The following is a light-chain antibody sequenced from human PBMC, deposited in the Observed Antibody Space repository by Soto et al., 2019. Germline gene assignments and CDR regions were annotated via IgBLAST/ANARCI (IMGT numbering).Light chain of an antibody. Sequence: QSVLTQPASVSGSPGQSITISCTGTSSDVGGYNSVSWYQQHPGKAPKLMIYDVSNRPSGVSNRFSGSKSGNTASLTISGLQAEDEADYYCSSYTSSSTYVFATGTKVTVL. J-gene: IGLJ1*01. CDR2: DVS. CDR3: SSYTSSSTYV. CDR1: SSDVGGYNS. V-gene: IGLV2-14*01.